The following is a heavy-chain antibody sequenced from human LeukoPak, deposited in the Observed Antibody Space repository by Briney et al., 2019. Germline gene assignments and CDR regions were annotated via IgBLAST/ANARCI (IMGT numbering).Heavy chain of an antibody. V-gene: IGHV1-69*01. CDR3: VSLGELSTYNWFDP. D-gene: IGHD3-16*02. J-gene: IGHJ5*02. CDR1: GGTFSSYA. CDR2: IIPIFGTA. Sequence: SVKVSCKASGGTFSSYAISWVRQAPGQGLEWMGGIIPIFGTANYAQKFQGRVTITADESTSTAYMELSSLRSEDTAVYYCVSLGELSTYNWFDPWGQGTLVTVSS.